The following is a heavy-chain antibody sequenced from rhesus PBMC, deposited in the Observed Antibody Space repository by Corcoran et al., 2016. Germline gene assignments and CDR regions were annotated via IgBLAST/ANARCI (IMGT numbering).Heavy chain of an antibody. Sequence: SGYSISSGYGWSWIRQPPGKGLEWIGYIGGSSGSTNYNPSLKSRVTISKDTSKNQFSLKLSSVTAADTAVYYCARDGYYYDSGYYSGDAFDFWGQGLRVTVSS. CDR3: ARDGYYYDSGYYSGDAFDF. CDR1: GYSISSGYG. J-gene: IGHJ3*01. V-gene: IGHV4-127*01. D-gene: IGHD3-28*01. CDR2: IGGSSGST.